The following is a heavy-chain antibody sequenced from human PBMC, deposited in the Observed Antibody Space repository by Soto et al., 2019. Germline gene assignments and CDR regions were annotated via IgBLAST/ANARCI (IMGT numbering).Heavy chain of an antibody. D-gene: IGHD2-21*02. CDR3: ARVCGGDCHYGMDV. CDR1: GGSISSGGYY. CDR2: IYYSGST. Sequence: QVQLQESGPGLVKPSQTLSLTCTVSGGSISSGGYYWSWIRQHPGKGLEGIGYIYYSGSTYYNPSLKSRVTMSVDTTKNQFSLTLSSVTAADTAVYYCARVCGGDCHYGMDVWGQGTTVTVSS. J-gene: IGHJ6*02. V-gene: IGHV4-31*03.